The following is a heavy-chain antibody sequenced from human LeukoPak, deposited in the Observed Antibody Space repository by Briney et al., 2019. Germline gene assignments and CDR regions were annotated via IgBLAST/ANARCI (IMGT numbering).Heavy chain of an antibody. CDR1: GFTFSGYG. D-gene: IGHD6-19*01. CDR2: FSYDGSNK. Sequence: GGSLRLSCAASGFTFSGYGMHWVRQAPGKGLEWVAVFSYDGSNKYYADSVKGRFTISRDNSKNTLSLQMNSLRAEDTAVYHCAKDRIAVAGKPSNFFDYWGQGTPVTVSS. CDR3: AKDRIAVAGKPSNFFDY. V-gene: IGHV3-30*18. J-gene: IGHJ4*02.